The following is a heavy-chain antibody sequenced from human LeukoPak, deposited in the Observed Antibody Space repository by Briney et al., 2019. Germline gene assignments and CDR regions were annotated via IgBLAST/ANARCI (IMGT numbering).Heavy chain of an antibody. CDR1: GFTFSSYS. CDR3: ARDSGSSWYGRIDY. CDR2: ISSSSSYI. J-gene: IGHJ4*02. V-gene: IGHV3-21*01. Sequence: GGSQRLPCAASGFTFSSYSMNWVRQAPGKGLEWVSSISSSSSYIYYADSVKGRFTISRDNAKNSLYLQMNSLRAEDTAVYYCARDSGSSWYGRIDYWGQGTLVTVSS. D-gene: IGHD6-13*01.